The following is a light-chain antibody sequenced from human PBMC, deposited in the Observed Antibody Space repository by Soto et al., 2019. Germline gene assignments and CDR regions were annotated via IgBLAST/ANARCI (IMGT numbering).Light chain of an antibody. J-gene: IGKJ4*01. CDR1: QSLSSTY. CDR3: QRYGSSSLS. V-gene: IGKV3-20*01. Sequence: EIVLTQSPGTLSLSPGERATLFCRASQSLSSTYLAWYQQRPGQAPRLLIFGASNRATDIPDRFRGSGSGTDFTLTISRLEPGDFAVYYCQRYGSSSLSFGGGTRVEI. CDR2: GAS.